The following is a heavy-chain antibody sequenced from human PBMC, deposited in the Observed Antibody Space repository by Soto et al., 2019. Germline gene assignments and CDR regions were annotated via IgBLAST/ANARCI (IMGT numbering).Heavy chain of an antibody. CDR1: GFTFSSYA. D-gene: IGHD2-15*01. J-gene: IGHJ4*02. CDR2: ISGSGGST. CDR3: ARGGYGRVFDC. V-gene: IGHV3-23*01. Sequence: EVQLLESGGGLVQPGGSLRLSCAASGFTFSSYALSWVRQAPGEGLEWVSGISGSGGSTNYADSVKGRFTISRDNSKDTLFLQMNSLRVEDMAVYYCARGGYGRVFDCWGQGSLVTVSS.